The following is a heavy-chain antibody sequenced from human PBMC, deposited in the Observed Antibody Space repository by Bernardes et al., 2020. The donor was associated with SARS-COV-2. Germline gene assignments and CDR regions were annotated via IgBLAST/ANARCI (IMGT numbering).Heavy chain of an antibody. V-gene: IGHV3-21*06. J-gene: IGHJ3*02. Sequence: GGSLRLSCAASGFTFTNYSMNWVRQAPGKGLEWVSSISSSSSYIYYADEVKGRFTISRGNAKNSVYLQMNSLRAEDTAVYHCARDLLTDYDSSGYYLPDGFEIWGQGTMVTVSS. D-gene: IGHD3-22*01. CDR3: ARDLLTDYDSSGYYLPDGFEI. CDR1: GFTFTNYS. CDR2: ISSSSSYI.